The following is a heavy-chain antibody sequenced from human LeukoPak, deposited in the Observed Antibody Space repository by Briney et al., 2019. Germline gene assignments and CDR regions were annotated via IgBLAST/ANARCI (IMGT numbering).Heavy chain of an antibody. CDR2: ISSNGGST. CDR1: GFTSSSYA. CDR3: VKDLGPLEWLLDY. D-gene: IGHD6-19*01. V-gene: IGHV3-64D*06. J-gene: IGHJ4*02. Sequence: GGSLRLSCSASGFTSSSYAMHWVRQAPGKGLEYVSAISSNGGSTYYADSVKGRFTISRDNSKNTLYLQMSSLRAEDTAVYYCVKDLGPLEWLLDYWGQGTLVTVSS.